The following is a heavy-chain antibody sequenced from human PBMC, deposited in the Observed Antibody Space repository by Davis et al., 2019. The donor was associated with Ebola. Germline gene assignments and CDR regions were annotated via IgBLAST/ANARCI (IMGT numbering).Heavy chain of an antibody. V-gene: IGHV3-74*01. CDR1: GFTFSSYW. Sequence: GESLKISCAASGFTFSSYWMHWVRQAPGKGLVWVSRINSGGSSTSYADSVKGRFTISRDNAKNTLYLQMNSLRAEDTAVYYCARGQNWFDPWGQGTLVTVSS. J-gene: IGHJ5*02. CDR3: ARGQNWFDP. CDR2: INSGGSST.